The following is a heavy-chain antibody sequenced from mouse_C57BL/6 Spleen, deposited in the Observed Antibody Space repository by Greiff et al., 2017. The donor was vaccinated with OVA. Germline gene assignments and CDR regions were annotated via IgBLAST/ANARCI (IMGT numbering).Heavy chain of an antibody. CDR2: IYPGDGDT. V-gene: IGHV1-82*01. Sequence: QVQLQQSGPELVKPGASVKISCKASGYAFSSSWMNWVKQRPGKGLEWIGRIYPGDGDTNYNGKFKGKATLTADKSSSTAYMQLSSLTSEDSAVYFCARSRGLPPFDYWGQGTTLTVSS. D-gene: IGHD2-2*01. CDR3: ARSRGLPPFDY. CDR1: GYAFSSSW. J-gene: IGHJ2*01.